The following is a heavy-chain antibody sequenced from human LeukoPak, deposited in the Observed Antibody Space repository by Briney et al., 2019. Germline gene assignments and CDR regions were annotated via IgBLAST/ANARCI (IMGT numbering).Heavy chain of an antibody. J-gene: IGHJ4*02. CDR3: ARDWGACYHFFDD. V-gene: IGHV3-7*01. CDR1: GFSMSVYW. CDR2: IKQDGSER. D-gene: IGHD3-16*01. Sequence: GGSLRLSCEASGFSMSVYWMSWVRQAPGKGLEWVANIKQDGSERNYVDSVKGRFTISRDNAKKSLYLQINSLRAEDTAVYYCARDWGACYHFFDDWGQGTLVTVSS.